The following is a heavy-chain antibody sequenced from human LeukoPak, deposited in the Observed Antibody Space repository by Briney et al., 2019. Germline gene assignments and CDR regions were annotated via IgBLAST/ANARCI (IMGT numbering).Heavy chain of an antibody. Sequence: ASVKVSCKASGYTFTSYGISWVRQAPGQGLEWMGWISGYNGNTNYAQKLQGRVTMTTDTSTSTAYMELRSLRSDDTAVYYCARDFGFADYGGNFHPWGQGTLVTVPS. D-gene: IGHD4-23*01. CDR2: ISGYNGNT. V-gene: IGHV1-18*01. J-gene: IGHJ4*02. CDR3: ARDFGFADYGGNFHP. CDR1: GYTFTSYG.